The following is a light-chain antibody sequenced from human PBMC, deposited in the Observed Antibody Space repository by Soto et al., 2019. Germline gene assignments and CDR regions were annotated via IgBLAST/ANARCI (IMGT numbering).Light chain of an antibody. CDR1: SSDVGGYNY. J-gene: IGLJ1*01. CDR2: DVS. Sequence: QSALTQPRSVSGSPGQSVTISWTGTSSDVGGYNYVSWYQQHPGKAPKLMIYDVSKRPSGVPDRFSGSKSGNTASLTISGLQAEDEADYYCCSYAGSYTLWVFGTGTKVTVL. CDR3: CSYAGSYTLWV. V-gene: IGLV2-11*01.